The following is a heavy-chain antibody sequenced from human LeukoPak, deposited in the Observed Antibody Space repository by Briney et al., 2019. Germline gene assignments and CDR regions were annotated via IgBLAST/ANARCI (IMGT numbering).Heavy chain of an antibody. CDR3: ARDSGSYSGLETELEY. CDR2: ISSSSSYI. V-gene: IGHV3-21*01. Sequence: KPGGSLRLSCAASGFTFSSYSMNWVRQAPGKGLEWVSSISSSSSYINYADSVKGRFTISRDNAKNSLYLQMNSLRAEDTAVYYCARDSGSYSGLETELEYWGQGTLVTVSS. J-gene: IGHJ4*02. CDR1: GFTFSSYS. D-gene: IGHD1-26*01.